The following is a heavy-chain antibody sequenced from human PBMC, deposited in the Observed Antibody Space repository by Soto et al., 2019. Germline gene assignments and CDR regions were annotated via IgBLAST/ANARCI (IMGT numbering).Heavy chain of an antibody. CDR1: GFTFSGSA. CDR2: IRSKGNNYAT. Sequence: EVQLVESGGGLVQPGGSLKLSCAASGFTFSGSALHWVRQASGKGLEWVGRIRSKGNNYATAYGASLKGRFTISRDDSKNTAYLQRNSLNTGDTAVYYCSRQASDFWSGKPQYYMDVWGKGTTVTVSS. CDR3: SRQASDFWSGKPQYYMDV. V-gene: IGHV3-73*01. J-gene: IGHJ6*03. D-gene: IGHD3-3*01.